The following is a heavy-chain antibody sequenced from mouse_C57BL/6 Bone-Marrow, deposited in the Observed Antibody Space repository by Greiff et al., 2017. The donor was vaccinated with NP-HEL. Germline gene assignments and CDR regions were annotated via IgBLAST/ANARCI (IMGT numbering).Heavy chain of an antibody. V-gene: IGHV1-81*01. Sequence: QVHVKQSGAELARPGASVKLSCKASGYTFTSYGISWVKQRTGQGLEWIGEIYPRSGNTYYNEKFKGKATLTADKSSSTAYMELRSLTSEDSAVYFCAGGSSGYVDYWGQGTTLTVSS. CDR1: GYTFTSYG. J-gene: IGHJ2*01. D-gene: IGHD3-2*02. CDR2: IYPRSGNT. CDR3: AGGSSGYVDY.